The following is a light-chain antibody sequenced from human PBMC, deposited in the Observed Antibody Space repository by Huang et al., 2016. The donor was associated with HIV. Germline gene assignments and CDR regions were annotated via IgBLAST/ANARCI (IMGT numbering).Light chain of an antibody. Sequence: EIVMTQSPATLSVSPGERATLSCSASQTVNSNLAWYQHKPGQAPRLLIYGASTRATGFPARFSGSGSGTKFTRTISSLQSEDFAVYYCQQYNNWLAFGQGTKVEIK. CDR1: QTVNSN. V-gene: IGKV3-15*01. J-gene: IGKJ1*01. CDR3: QQYNNWLA. CDR2: GAS.